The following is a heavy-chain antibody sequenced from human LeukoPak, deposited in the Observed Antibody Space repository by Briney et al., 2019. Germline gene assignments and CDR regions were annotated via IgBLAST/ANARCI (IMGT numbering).Heavy chain of an antibody. J-gene: IGHJ3*02. CDR1: GGSISSGGYY. CDR3: ARATSVPYDAFDI. V-gene: IGHV4-30-2*01. D-gene: IGHD6-6*01. Sequence: SETLSLTCTVSGGSISSGGYYWSWIRQPPGKGLEWIGYIYHSGSTYYNPSLKSRVTISVDRSKNQFSLKLSSVTAADTAVYYCARATSVPYDAFDIWGQGTMVTVSS. CDR2: IYHSGST.